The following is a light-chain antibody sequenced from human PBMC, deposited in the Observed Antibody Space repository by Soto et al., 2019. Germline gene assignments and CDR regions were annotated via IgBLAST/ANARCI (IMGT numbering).Light chain of an antibody. V-gene: IGLV1-51*01. CDR2: DDN. Sequence: QSVKTHPPSVSPAPGHKVTISYSGSSSNIGGNSVSWYQQLPGTAPKLLIYDDNKRPSGIPDRFSGSKSGTSATLGITGFQTGDEADYYCGSWDSSLSDYVFGTGTKVTVL. CDR3: GSWDSSLSDYV. J-gene: IGLJ1*01. CDR1: SSNIGGNS.